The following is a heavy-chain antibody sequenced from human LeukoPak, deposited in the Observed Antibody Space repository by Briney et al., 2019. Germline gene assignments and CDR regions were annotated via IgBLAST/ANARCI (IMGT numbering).Heavy chain of an antibody. J-gene: IGHJ6*03. CDR3: ARGSDMVRGQYYYMDV. D-gene: IGHD3-10*01. CDR1: GFTFSSYA. V-gene: IGHV3-30*04. Sequence: GGSLRLSCAASGFTFSSYAMHWVRQAPGKGLEWVAVISYDGSNKYYADSVKGRFTISRDNSKNTLYLQMNSLRADDTAVYYCARGSDMVRGQYYYMDVWGKGTTVTISS. CDR2: ISYDGSNK.